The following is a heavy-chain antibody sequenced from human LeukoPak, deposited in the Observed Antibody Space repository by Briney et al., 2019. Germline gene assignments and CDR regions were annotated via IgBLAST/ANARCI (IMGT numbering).Heavy chain of an antibody. Sequence: ASVKVSCKASGGTFSSYAISWVRQAPGQGLEWMGGIIPIFGTANYAQKFQGRVTITADESTSTAYMVLSSLRSEDTAVYYCATSVWPPYYYYYYMDVWGTGTTVTVSS. CDR1: GGTFSSYA. CDR2: IIPIFGTA. J-gene: IGHJ6*03. CDR3: ATSVWPPYYYYYYMDV. V-gene: IGHV1-69*13. D-gene: IGHD2-8*01.